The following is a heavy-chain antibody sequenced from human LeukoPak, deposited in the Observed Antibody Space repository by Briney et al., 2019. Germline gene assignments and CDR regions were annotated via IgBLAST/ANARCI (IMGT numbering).Heavy chain of an antibody. V-gene: IGHV4-31*03. CDR3: ARARDGYNYDN. CDR1: GGSISSGDYY. CDR2: IYYSGST. J-gene: IGHJ4*02. D-gene: IGHD5-24*01. Sequence: SQTLSLTCTVSGGSISSGDYYWSWIRQPPGKGLEWIGYIYYSGSTYYTPSLKSRLTISVDTSKNQFSLNLNSVTAADTAMYYCARARDGYNYDNWGQGTLVTVSS.